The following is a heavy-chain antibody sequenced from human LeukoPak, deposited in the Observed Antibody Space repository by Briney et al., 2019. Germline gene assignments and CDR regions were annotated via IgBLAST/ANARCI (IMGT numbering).Heavy chain of an antibody. CDR2: ISSSGSAI. D-gene: IGHD3-10*01. CDR1: GFTFSSCE. CDR3: VGGGSSGGFVY. Sequence: GGSLRLSCAASGFTFSSCEMNWVRQAPGRGLEWLSYISSSGSAIYYADSVKGRFTISRDNAKNSLYLQMNGLRAEDTAVYYSVGGGSSGGFVYWGQGTLVTVSS. V-gene: IGHV3-48*03. J-gene: IGHJ4*02.